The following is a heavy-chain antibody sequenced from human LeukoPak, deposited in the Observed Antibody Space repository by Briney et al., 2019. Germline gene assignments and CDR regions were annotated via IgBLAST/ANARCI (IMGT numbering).Heavy chain of an antibody. Sequence: GRSLRLSCAASGFTFSSYAMSWVRQAPGKGLEWVSGFSFNGESTYYADSAKGRFTISRDNSKNTLYLQMNSLRAEDTAVYYCAKGGYSNGRYYYYYMDVWGEGTTVTVSS. CDR1: GFTFSSYA. CDR2: FSFNGEST. J-gene: IGHJ6*03. V-gene: IGHV3-23*01. D-gene: IGHD5-18*01. CDR3: AKGGYSNGRYYYYYMDV.